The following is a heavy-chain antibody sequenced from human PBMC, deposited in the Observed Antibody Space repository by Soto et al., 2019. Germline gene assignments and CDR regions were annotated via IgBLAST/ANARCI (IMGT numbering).Heavy chain of an antibody. CDR2: IYHSGST. D-gene: IGHD3-22*01. CDR3: ARVYYYDSSGYYGPLPDYYYGRDV. J-gene: IGHJ6*04. Sequence: PSETLSLTCAVSGYSISSGYYWGWIRQPPGKGLERIWSIYHSGSTYYNPSLKSRVTISVDTSKNQFSLKLSSVTAADTAVYYCARVYYYDSSGYYGPLPDYYYGRDVWGEGTTVTVSS. CDR1: GYSISSGYY. V-gene: IGHV4-38-2*01.